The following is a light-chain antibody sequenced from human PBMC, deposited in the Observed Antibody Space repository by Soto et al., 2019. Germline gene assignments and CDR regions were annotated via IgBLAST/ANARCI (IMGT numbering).Light chain of an antibody. CDR3: QQYGGSPT. Sequence: EIVLTQSPGTLSLSPGERATLSCRASQSVSSSYLAWYQQKPGQAPRLHIYGASSRATGIPDRFSGSGSGTDCTLTISRLEPEDVAVYYCQQYGGSPTFGQGTKLEIK. J-gene: IGKJ2*01. CDR2: GAS. CDR1: QSVSSSY. V-gene: IGKV3-20*01.